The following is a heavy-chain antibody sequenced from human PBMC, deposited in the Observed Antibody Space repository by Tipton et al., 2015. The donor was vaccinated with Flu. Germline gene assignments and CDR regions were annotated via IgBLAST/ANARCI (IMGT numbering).Heavy chain of an antibody. CDR1: GFTFGDYG. CDR3: ARETVPGEFYVDS. D-gene: IGHD1-1*01. Sequence: AQLVQSGGGLVKPGGSLRLSCTTSGFTFGDYGIIWVRQAPRKGLEWLSFIRSKGYDEKIDYAASVKGRFTMSRDDSKSIAYLQMNSLKIEDTGVYYCARETVPGEFYVDSWGQGTLVTVSS. V-gene: IGHV3-49*04. CDR2: IRSKGYDEKI. J-gene: IGHJ4*02.